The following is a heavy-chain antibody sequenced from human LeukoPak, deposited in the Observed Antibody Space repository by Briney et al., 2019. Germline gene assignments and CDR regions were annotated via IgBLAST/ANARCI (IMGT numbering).Heavy chain of an antibody. Sequence: ASVKVSCKASGYTFTDYYMHWVRQAPGQGLEWMGWINPNSGGTNYAQKFQGRVTMTRDTSISTAYMELSRLRSDDTAVYYCAKAAAGSQHSYYYYYYLDVWGTGTTVTISS. CDR3: AKAAAGSQHSYYYYYYLDV. J-gene: IGHJ6*03. V-gene: IGHV1-2*02. D-gene: IGHD6-13*01. CDR1: GYTFTDYY. CDR2: INPNSGGT.